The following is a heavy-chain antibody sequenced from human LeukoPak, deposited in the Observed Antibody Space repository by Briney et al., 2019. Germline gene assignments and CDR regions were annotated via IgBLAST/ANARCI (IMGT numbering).Heavy chain of an antibody. Sequence: SXYSFTNXXIGWXRQMPGKGLEWMGIIYPGDSDTRYSPSFQGQVTISADKSISTAYLQWSSLKASDTAMYYCARSAGTFRFDYWGQGNLVTVSS. V-gene: IGHV5-51*01. J-gene: IGHJ4*02. CDR1: XYSFTNXX. D-gene: IGHD6-13*01. CDR2: IYPGDSDT. CDR3: ARSAGTFRFDY.